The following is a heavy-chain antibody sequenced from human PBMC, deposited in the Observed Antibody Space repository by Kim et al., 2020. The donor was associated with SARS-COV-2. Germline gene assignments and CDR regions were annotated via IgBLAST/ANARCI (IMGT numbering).Heavy chain of an antibody. D-gene: IGHD2-2*01. V-gene: IGHV3-9*01. CDR2: ISGNSSSI. Sequence: GGSLRLSCAASGFTFSNYAMHWVRQAPGKGLEWVSGISGNSSSIGYADSVKGRFTISRDNAKNSLYLQMNSLRAEDTAVYYCATGFSSTSCLNLVDCWG. CDR3: ATGFSSTSCLNLVDC. J-gene: IGHJ4*01. CDR1: GFTFSNYA.